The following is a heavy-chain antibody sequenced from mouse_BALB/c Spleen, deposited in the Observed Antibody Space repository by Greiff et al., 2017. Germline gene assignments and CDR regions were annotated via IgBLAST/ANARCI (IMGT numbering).Heavy chain of an antibody. V-gene: IGHV5-6-4*01. CDR2: ISSGGSYT. Sequence: DVKLVESGGGLVKPGGSLKLSCAASGFTFSSYTMSWVRQTPEKRLEWVATISSGGSYTYYPDSVKGRFTISRDNAKNTLYLQMSSLKSEDTAMYYCTRVVHYFDYWGQGTTLTVSS. CDR1: GFTFSSYT. J-gene: IGHJ2*01. CDR3: TRVVHYFDY.